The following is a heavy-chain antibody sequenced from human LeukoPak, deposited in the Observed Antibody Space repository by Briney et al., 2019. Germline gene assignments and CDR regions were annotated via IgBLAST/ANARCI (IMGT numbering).Heavy chain of an antibody. Sequence: SETLSLTCIVSGYSISSGYYWGWIRQPPGKGLEWIGSIYHSGSTYYNPSLRSRVTISVDTSKNQFSLKLSSVTAADTAVYYCARHNPGFGPWGQGTLVTVSS. CDR3: ARHNPGFGP. CDR1: GYSISSGYY. J-gene: IGHJ5*02. V-gene: IGHV4-38-2*02. CDR2: IYHSGST.